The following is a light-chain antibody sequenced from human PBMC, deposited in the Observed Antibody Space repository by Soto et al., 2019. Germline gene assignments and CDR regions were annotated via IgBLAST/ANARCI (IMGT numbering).Light chain of an antibody. V-gene: IGKV1-5*03. CDR2: KAS. CDR1: QTTSSW. Sequence: DIQMTQSPSTLSGSVGDRVTITCRASQTTSSWLAWYQQKPGKAPKLLIYKASTLKSGVPSRFSGSGSGTEFTLTISSLQPDDFATYYCQHYNSYSEVFGQGTKVDIK. J-gene: IGKJ1*01. CDR3: QHYNSYSEV.